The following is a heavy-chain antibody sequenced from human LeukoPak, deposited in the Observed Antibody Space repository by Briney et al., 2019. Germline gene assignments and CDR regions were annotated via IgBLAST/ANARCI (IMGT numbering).Heavy chain of an antibody. CDR2: ISWDGGST. V-gene: IGHV3-43*01. J-gene: IGHJ6*03. CDR1: GFTFDDYT. Sequence: TGGSLRLSCAASGFTFDDYTMHWVRQAPGKGLEWVSLISWDGGSTYYADSVKGRFTISRGNSKNSLYLQMNSLRTEDTALYYCAKDIGWEPGYYMDVWGKGTTVAVSS. CDR3: AKDIGWEPGYYMDV. D-gene: IGHD1-26*01.